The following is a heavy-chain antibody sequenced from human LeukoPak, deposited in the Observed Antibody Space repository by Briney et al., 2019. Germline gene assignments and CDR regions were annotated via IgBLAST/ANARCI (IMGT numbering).Heavy chain of an antibody. V-gene: IGHV3-23*01. J-gene: IGHJ5*02. CDR2: ISGSGGST. CDR3: AREGAAAGLNWFDP. CDR1: GFTFSSYA. D-gene: IGHD6-13*01. Sequence: GGSLRLSCAASGFTFSSYAIHWVRQAPGKGLEWVSGISGSGGSTYYADSVKGRFTISRDNSKNTLYLQMNSLRAEDTAVYYCAREGAAAGLNWFDPWGQGTLVTVPS.